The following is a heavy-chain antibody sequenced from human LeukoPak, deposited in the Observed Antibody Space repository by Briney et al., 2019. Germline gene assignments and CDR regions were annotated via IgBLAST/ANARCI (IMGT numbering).Heavy chain of an antibody. D-gene: IGHD6-13*01. CDR3: ARVWYSSSWYLDY. CDR2: SSAYNGNT. CDR1: VYTVTSYG. Sequence: GASVKVSCKSSVYTVTSYGISWVRQAPGQGLEWMGWSSAYNGNTNYAQKLQGRVTMTTDTSTSTAYMELRSLRSDDTAVYYCARVWYSSSWYLDYWGQGTLVTVSS. V-gene: IGHV1-18*01. J-gene: IGHJ4*02.